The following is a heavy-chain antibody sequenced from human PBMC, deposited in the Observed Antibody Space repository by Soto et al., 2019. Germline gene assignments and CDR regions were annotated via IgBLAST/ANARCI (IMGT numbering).Heavy chain of an antibody. CDR2: INHSGRT. CDR1: GGSFSGYY. CDR3: ARVRYSSSWYRWDY. J-gene: IGHJ4*02. V-gene: IGHV4-34*01. Sequence: QVQLQQWGAGLLKPSETLSLTCAVYGGSFSGYYWSWIRQPPGKGQEWMGEINHSGRTNYTPSLRNRVTISVDASKNQFSLKLSSVTAADTAVYYCARVRYSSSWYRWDYWCQGTLVTVSS. D-gene: IGHD6-13*01.